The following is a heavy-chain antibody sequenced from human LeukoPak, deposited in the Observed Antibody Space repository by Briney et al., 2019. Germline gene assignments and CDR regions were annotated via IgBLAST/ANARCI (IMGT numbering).Heavy chain of an antibody. D-gene: IGHD5-18*01. V-gene: IGHV6-1*01. CDR1: GDSVSSNSAA. CDR3: ATGTGYSAGTYYFDY. J-gene: IGHJ4*02. CDR2: TYYRSNWYN. Sequence: SQTLSLTCAISGDSVSSNSAAWNWLRQSPSRGLEWLGRTYYRSNWYNDYAVSVKSRIIINPDTSKNQFSLQLNSVTPEDTAVYYCATGTGYSAGTYYFDYWGQGTLVTVSS.